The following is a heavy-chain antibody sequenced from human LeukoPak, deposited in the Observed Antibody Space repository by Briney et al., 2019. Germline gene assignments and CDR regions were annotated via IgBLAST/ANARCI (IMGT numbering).Heavy chain of an antibody. Sequence: GGSLRLSCAASGFTFSSYAMNWVRQAPGKGLEWVGRMRNRANSYSTEYAASVKGRFTISRDDSKNLLYLQMNSLQTEDMALYYCTRSDSSGYFGHWGQGTLVTVSS. J-gene: IGHJ4*02. V-gene: IGHV3-72*01. CDR2: MRNRANSYST. CDR3: TRSDSSGYFGH. CDR1: GFTFSSYA. D-gene: IGHD3-22*01.